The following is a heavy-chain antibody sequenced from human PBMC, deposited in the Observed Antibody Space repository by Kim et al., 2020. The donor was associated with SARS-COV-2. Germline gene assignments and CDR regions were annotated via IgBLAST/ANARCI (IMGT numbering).Heavy chain of an antibody. V-gene: IGHV3-53*01. J-gene: IGHJ4*02. CDR3: VRRGDD. D-gene: IGHD3-16*01. Sequence: DNGGGRYYADPVTGRFTISRNNSKNTMYIQRNRVRAEDTAVYYCVRRGDDWGQGTLVTVAS. CDR2: DNGGGR.